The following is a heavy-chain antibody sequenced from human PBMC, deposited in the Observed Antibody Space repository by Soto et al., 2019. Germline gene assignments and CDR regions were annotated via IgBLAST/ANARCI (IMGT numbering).Heavy chain of an antibody. J-gene: IGHJ6*02. D-gene: IGHD1-1*01. CDR3: ARDHWNDGTDYYYGMDV. Sequence: QVQLVESGGGVVQPGRSLRLSCAASGFTFSSYGMHWVRQAPGKGLEWVAVIWYDGSNKYYADSVKGRFTISGDNSKNTLYLQMNSLRAEDTAVYYCARDHWNDGTDYYYGMDVWGQGTTVTVSS. CDR2: IWYDGSNK. CDR1: GFTFSSYG. V-gene: IGHV3-33*01.